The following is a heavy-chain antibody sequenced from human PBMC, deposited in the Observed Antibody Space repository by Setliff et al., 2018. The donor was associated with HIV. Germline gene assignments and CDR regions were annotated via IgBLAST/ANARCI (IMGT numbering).Heavy chain of an antibody. CDR2: IYYSGST. V-gene: IGHV4-39*01. Sequence: PSETLSLTCTVSGGSISSNNYYWGWIRQPPGKGLEWIGTIYYSGSTYYNPSLKSRVTISVDTSNNRFSLRLYSVTAADTAMYYCARQNYYDISGYYERPLDFDYWGQGTLVTVSS. CDR3: ARQNYYDISGYYERPLDFDY. J-gene: IGHJ4*02. CDR1: GGSISSNNYY. D-gene: IGHD3-22*01.